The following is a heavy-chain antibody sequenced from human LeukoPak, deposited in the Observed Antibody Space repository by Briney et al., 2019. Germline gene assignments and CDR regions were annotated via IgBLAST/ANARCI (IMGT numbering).Heavy chain of an antibody. CDR1: GGSISSYY. D-gene: IGHD3-9*01. Sequence: SETLSLTCTVSGGSISSYYWSWIRQPPGKGLEWIGRIYTSGSTNYNPSLKSRVTMSVDTSKNQFSLKLSSVTAADTAVYYCARDMRYYDILTGYYYYYYYMDVWGKGTTVTISS. CDR2: IYTSGST. V-gene: IGHV4-4*07. J-gene: IGHJ6*03. CDR3: ARDMRYYDILTGYYYYYYYMDV.